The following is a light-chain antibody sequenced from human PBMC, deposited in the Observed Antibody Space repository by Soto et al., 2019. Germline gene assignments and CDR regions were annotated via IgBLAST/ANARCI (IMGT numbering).Light chain of an antibody. V-gene: IGLV2-14*01. CDR3: SSYTSSSSFVV. J-gene: IGLJ2*01. CDR2: EVS. Sequence: QSALTQPASVSGSPGQSITISCTGTSSDIGGYNYVPWYQQHPGKVPKLMIYEVSNRPSGVSSRFSGSKSGNTASLTISGLQAEDEADYYCSSYTSSSSFVVFGGGTKLTVL. CDR1: SSDIGGYNY.